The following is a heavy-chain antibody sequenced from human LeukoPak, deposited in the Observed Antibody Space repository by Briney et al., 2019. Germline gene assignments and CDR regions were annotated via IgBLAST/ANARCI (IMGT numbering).Heavy chain of an antibody. D-gene: IGHD3-10*01. CDR1: GGSFSGYY. J-gene: IGHJ4*02. Sequence: SETLSLTCAVYGGSFSGYYWSWIRQPPGKGLEWIGEINHSGSTNYNPSLKSRVTISADTSKNQFSLKLSSVTAADTALYYCAKGGGEDFDHWGQGALVTVSS. CDR2: INHSGST. V-gene: IGHV4-34*01. CDR3: AKGGGEDFDH.